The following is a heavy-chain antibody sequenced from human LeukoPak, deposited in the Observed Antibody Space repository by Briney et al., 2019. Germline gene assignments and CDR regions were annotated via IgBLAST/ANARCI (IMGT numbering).Heavy chain of an antibody. J-gene: IGHJ4*02. Sequence: PSETLSLTCAVYGGSFSGHYWTWIRQPPGMGLEWIGEVNHSGSTTYNPSLNTRVTISVDTSKNQISLKLSSVTAADTAVYYCARPRYGSGSLDSWGQGTLVTVSS. CDR3: ARPRYGSGSLDS. CDR1: GGSFSGHY. D-gene: IGHD3-10*01. V-gene: IGHV4-34*01. CDR2: VNHSGST.